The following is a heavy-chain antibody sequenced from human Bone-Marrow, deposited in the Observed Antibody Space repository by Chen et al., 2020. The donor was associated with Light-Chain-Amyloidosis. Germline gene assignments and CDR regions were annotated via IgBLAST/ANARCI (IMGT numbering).Heavy chain of an antibody. CDR1: GYTFPNYW. Sequence: EVQLEQSGPEVKKPGESLKISCKGSGYTFPNYWIGWVRQMPGKGLEWMGVIYPDDSDASYSPSVEGQVTISADKSITTAYLQWRSLKASDTAMYYCARRRDGYNFDYWGQGTLGTVSS. J-gene: IGHJ4*02. CDR3: ARRRDGYNFDY. V-gene: IGHV5-51*01. CDR2: IYPDDSDA. D-gene: IGHD5-12*01.